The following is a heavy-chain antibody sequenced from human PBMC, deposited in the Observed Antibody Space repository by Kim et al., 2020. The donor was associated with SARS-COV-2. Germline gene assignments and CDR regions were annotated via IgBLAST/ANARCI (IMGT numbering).Heavy chain of an antibody. CDR3: ARHFHQLLSSDAFDI. Sequence: GESLKISCKGSGYSFTSYWIGWVRQMPGKGLEWMGIIYPGDSDTRYSPSFQGQVTISADKSISTAYLQWSSLKASDTAMYYCARHFHQLLSSDAFDIWGQGTMVTVSS. J-gene: IGHJ3*02. CDR1: GYSFTSYW. D-gene: IGHD2-2*01. CDR2: IYPGDSDT. V-gene: IGHV5-51*01.